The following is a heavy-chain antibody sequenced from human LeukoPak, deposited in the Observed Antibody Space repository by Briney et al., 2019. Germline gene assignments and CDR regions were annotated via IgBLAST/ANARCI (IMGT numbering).Heavy chain of an antibody. J-gene: IGHJ5*02. CDR1: GGSISSGTYY. V-gene: IGHV4-39*01. D-gene: IGHD5-12*01. CDR2: IYYSGST. Sequence: PSQTLSLTCIVSGGSISSGTYYWGWIRQPPGKGLEWIGTIYYSGSTYYNLSLKSRVTISVDTSKNQFSLRLSSVTAADTAVYYCARLWLTHWFDPWGQGTLVTVSS. CDR3: ARLWLTHWFDP.